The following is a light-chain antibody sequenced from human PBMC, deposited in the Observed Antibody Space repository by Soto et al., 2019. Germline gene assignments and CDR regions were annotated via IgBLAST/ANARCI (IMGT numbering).Light chain of an antibody. J-gene: IGKJ5*01. V-gene: IGKV1-39*01. CDR1: QSISSY. CDR2: AAS. Sequence: DIQMTQSASSLSASVGDRFTMTCRASQSISSYLNWYQQKPGKAHKLLIYAASSLQSGVPSRFSGSGSGTDFTLTISSLQPEDFATYYCQQSYSTPITFGQGTRLEIK. CDR3: QQSYSTPIT.